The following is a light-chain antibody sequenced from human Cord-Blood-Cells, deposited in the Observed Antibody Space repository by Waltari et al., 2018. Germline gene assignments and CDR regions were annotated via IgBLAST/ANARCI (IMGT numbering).Light chain of an antibody. CDR3: QQRSNWPPWT. CDR2: DAS. J-gene: IGKJ1*01. Sequence: IVLTQSPATLSLSPGKRATLSCRASQCVSSYSAWYQQKPGQAPRLLIYDASNRATGIPARFSGSWSGTDFTLTIGSLEPEDFAVYYCQQRSNWPPWTFGQGTKVEIK. CDR1: QCVSSY. V-gene: IGKV3-11*01.